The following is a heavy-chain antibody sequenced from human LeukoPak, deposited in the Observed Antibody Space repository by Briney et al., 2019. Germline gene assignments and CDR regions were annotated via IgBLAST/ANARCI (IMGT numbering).Heavy chain of an antibody. D-gene: IGHD3-22*01. CDR3: TRDRGSGFYYVFDS. J-gene: IGHJ4*02. V-gene: IGHV3-23*01. CDR2: ISGSGGST. Sequence: GGTLRLSCAASGFTFSSYGMSWVRQAPGKGLEWVSAISGSGGSTYYADSVKGRFTISRDNAKKSLYLQMNSLRAEDTALYYCTRDRGSGFYYVFDSWGQGTLVTVSS. CDR1: GFTFSSYG.